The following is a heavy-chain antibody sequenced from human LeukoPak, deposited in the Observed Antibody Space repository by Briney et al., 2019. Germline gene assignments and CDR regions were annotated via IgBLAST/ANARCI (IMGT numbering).Heavy chain of an antibody. CDR1: GGSISSYY. CDR3: ARPSPPGDGYNPSDS. J-gene: IGHJ4*02. V-gene: IGHV4-59*08. CDR2: IFYSGST. D-gene: IGHD5-24*01. Sequence: SETLSLTCTVSGGSISSYYWSWIRQPPGKGLEWIGYIFYSGSTNYNPSLESRVTMSVDTSKNQFSLKLRSVTAADTAVYYCARPSPPGDGYNPSDSWGQGSMVIVSS.